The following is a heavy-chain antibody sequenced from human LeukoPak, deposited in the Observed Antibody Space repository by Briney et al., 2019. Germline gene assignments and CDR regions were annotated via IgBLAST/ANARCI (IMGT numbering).Heavy chain of an antibody. Sequence: ASVKVSCKASGYTFTGYYIHWVRQAPGQGLEWMGSINPNSGGTNYAQKFQGRVTMTRDTSISTAYMELSRLRSDDTAVYYCARSYYRAYYMDVWGKGTTVTISS. CDR3: ARSYYRAYYMDV. J-gene: IGHJ6*03. CDR2: INPNSGGT. D-gene: IGHD3-10*01. V-gene: IGHV1-2*02. CDR1: GYTFTGYY.